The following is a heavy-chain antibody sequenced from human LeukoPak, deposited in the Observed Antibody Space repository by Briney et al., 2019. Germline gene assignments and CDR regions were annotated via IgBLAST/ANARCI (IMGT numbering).Heavy chain of an antibody. CDR3: AREERLLWFGELYGVWFDP. CDR2: IYYSGST. D-gene: IGHD3-10*01. J-gene: IGHJ5*02. CDR1: GGSIGSYY. Sequence: SETLSLTCTVSGGSIGSYYWSWIRQPPGKGLEWIGYIYYSGSTNYNPSLKSRVTISVDTSKNQFSLKLSSVTAADTAVYYCAREERLLWFGELYGVWFDPWGQGTLVTVSS. V-gene: IGHV4-59*13.